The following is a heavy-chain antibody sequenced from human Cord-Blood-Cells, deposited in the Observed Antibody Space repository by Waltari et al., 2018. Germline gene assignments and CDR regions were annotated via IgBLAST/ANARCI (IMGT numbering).Heavy chain of an antibody. CDR3: ASSGLPLYWGSGVFDI. Sequence: QVQLQQSGPGLVKPSQTLSLTCAISGDSVSSNSAAWNWIRQSPSRGLEWLGRTYYRSKWYNDYAVSVKSRITINPDTSKNQFSLQLNSVTPEDTAVYYCASSGLPLYWGSGVFDIWGQGTMVTVSS. D-gene: IGHD7-27*01. V-gene: IGHV6-1*01. CDR1: GDSVSSNSAA. CDR2: TYYRSKWYN. J-gene: IGHJ3*02.